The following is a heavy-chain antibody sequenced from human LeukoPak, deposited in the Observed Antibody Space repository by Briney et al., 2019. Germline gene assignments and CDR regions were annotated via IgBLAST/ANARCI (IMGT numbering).Heavy chain of an antibody. Sequence: GGSLRLSCAASGFTFSSYGMHWVRQAPGKGLEWVAVISYDGSNKYYADSVKGRFTISRDNAKNSLYLQMNSLRAEDTAVYYCARDPPLNHWSYYYYGMDVWGQGTTVTVSS. D-gene: IGHD1-14*01. CDR1: GFTFSSYG. CDR2: ISYDGSNK. V-gene: IGHV3-30*03. CDR3: ARDPPLNHWSYYYYGMDV. J-gene: IGHJ6*02.